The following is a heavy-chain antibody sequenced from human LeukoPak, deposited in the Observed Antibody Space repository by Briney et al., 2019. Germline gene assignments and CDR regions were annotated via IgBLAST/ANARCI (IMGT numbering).Heavy chain of an antibody. J-gene: IGHJ4*02. Sequence: GRSLRLSCAASGFTFSSYAMHRVRQAPGKGLEWVAVISYDGSNKYYADSVKGRFTISRDNSKNTLYLQMNSLRAEDTAVYYCARDSGGYSYGYDYFDYWGQGTLVTVSS. D-gene: IGHD5-18*01. CDR1: GFTFSSYA. V-gene: IGHV3-30*04. CDR2: ISYDGSNK. CDR3: ARDSGGYSYGYDYFDY.